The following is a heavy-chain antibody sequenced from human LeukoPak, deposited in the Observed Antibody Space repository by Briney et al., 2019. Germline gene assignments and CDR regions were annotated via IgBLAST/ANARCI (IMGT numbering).Heavy chain of an antibody. V-gene: IGHV2-5*01. CDR2: IYWIDDK. CDR3: ALLLPYDVWSGYYTNWFDP. J-gene: IGHJ5*02. D-gene: IGHD3-3*01. CDR1: GFSLSNSGAA. Sequence: SGPTLANLTQPLTLTCTFSGFSLSNSGAAGGWIRQPPGKALEWLALIYWIDDKRYSPSLKSRLTITKDTSKNQVVLTMTTLDPVDTATYYCALLLPYDVWSGYYTNWFDPWGQGTLVTVSS.